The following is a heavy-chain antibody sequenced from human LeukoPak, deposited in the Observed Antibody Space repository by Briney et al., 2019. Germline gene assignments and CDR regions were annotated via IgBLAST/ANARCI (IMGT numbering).Heavy chain of an antibody. V-gene: IGHV3-23*01. Sequence: GGSLRLSCAGSGFTFSSYTMNWVRHAPGKGLEWVSGISGSGGSTYYADSVKGRFTISRDNSKNTLYLEMNSLRAEDTAVYYCASRAYYDSSGYYFYYFDYWGQGTLVTVSS. D-gene: IGHD3-22*01. CDR3: ASRAYYDSSGYYFYYFDY. CDR1: GFTFSSYT. CDR2: ISGSGGST. J-gene: IGHJ4*02.